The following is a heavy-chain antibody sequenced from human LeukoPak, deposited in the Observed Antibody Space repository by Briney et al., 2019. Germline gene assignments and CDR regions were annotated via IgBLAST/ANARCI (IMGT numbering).Heavy chain of an antibody. Sequence: GGSLRLSCTASGFTFSGSAMHWVRQAPGKGLEWVGFIRSKAYGGTTEYAASVKGRFTISRDDSKSIAYLQMNSLKTEDTAVYYCTLLLWFGEFSFDYWGQGTLVTVSS. CDR1: GFTFSGSA. CDR2: IRSKAYGGTT. CDR3: TLLLWFGEFSFDY. J-gene: IGHJ4*02. D-gene: IGHD3-10*01. V-gene: IGHV3-49*04.